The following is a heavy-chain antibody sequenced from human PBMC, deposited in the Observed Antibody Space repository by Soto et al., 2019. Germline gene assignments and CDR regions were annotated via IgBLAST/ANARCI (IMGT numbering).Heavy chain of an antibody. Sequence: PSETLSLTCTVSGGSISSYDWSWIRQPPGKGLEWIGYIYYSGSTNYNPSLKSRVTISVDTSKNQFSLKLSSVTAADTAVYYCARQRSSSWLGSHWFDPWGQGTLVTVSS. CDR3: ARQRSSSWLGSHWFDP. D-gene: IGHD6-13*01. J-gene: IGHJ5*02. CDR1: GGSISSYD. V-gene: IGHV4-59*08. CDR2: IYYSGST.